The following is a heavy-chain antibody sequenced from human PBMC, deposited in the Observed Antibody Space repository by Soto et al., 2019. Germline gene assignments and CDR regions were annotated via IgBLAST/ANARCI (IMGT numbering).Heavy chain of an antibody. D-gene: IGHD2-21*02. CDR2: IKQDGSEK. Sequence: GGSLRLSCAASGFTFSSYWMSWVRQAPGKGLEWVANIKQDGSEKYYVDSVKGRFTISRDNAKNSLYLQMNSLRAEDAAVYYCARDFIGHIVVLTAILDYWGQGTLVTVSS. CDR1: GFTFSSYW. J-gene: IGHJ4*02. CDR3: ARDFIGHIVVLTAILDY. V-gene: IGHV3-7*01.